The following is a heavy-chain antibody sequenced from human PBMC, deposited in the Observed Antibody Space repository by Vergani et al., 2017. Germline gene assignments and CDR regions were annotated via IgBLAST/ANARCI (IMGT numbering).Heavy chain of an antibody. CDR2: ISSSSSYR. D-gene: IGHD2-2*01. V-gene: IGHV3-21*01. Sequence: EVQLVESGGGLVKPGGSLRLSCVASGFTFGSYSMNWVRQAPGKGLEWVSFISSSSSYRYYADSVKGRFTNSRDNGEYSLLLQMNSLRPEDTAVYYCASGVPGYQLATQYFQHWGQGTLVTVSS. CDR3: ASGVPGYQLATQYFQH. CDR1: GFTFGSYS. J-gene: IGHJ1*01.